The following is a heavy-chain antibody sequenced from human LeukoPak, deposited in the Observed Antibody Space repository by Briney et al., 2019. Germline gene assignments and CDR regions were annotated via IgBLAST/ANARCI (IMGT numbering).Heavy chain of an antibody. CDR2: ISSSGDT. D-gene: IGHD1-26*01. CDR3: AKDAVGATAYYFDH. V-gene: IGHV3-23*01. J-gene: IGHJ4*02. CDR1: GFTFSDYY. Sequence: GGSPRLSCAASGFTFSDYYTSWVRQAPGKGLEWVSAISSSGDTYYAGSVKGRFTISRDNSKNTLYLQMNSLRAEDTAVYYCAKDAVGATAYYFDHWGQGTLVTVSS.